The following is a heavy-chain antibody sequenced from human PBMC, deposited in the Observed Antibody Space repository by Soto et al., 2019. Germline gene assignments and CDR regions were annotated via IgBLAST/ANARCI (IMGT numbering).Heavy chain of an antibody. CDR3: ARQIVVVTATPGYYYYYGMDV. CDR2: IYPGDSDT. Sequence: GESLKISCKGSGYSFTIYCIGWVLQMPWKGLEWMGIIYPGDSDTRYSPSFQGQVTISADKSISTAYLQWSSLKASDTAMYYCARQIVVVTATPGYYYYYGMDVWGQGTTVTVSS. V-gene: IGHV5-51*01. D-gene: IGHD2-21*02. CDR1: GYSFTIYC. J-gene: IGHJ6*02.